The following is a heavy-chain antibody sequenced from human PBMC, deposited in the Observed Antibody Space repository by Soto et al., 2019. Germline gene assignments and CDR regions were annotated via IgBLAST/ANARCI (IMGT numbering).Heavy chain of an antibody. Sequence: VEVSWEECGYTIAGSYGCWVRQATGQGFEWMGWINPKSGGTNYAQRFQGRVTMTRDTSISTAYMELSRLGSDDTAVYFCASPGREGGYVDYYYLDYWGQGTLVTASS. CDR1: GYTIAGSY. J-gene: IGHJ4*02. CDR2: INPKSGGT. CDR3: ASPGREGGYVDYYYLDY. V-gene: IGHV1-2*02. D-gene: IGHD5-12*01.